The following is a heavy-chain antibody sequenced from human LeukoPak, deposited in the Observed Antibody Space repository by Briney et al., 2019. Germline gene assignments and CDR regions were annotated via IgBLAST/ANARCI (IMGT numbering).Heavy chain of an antibody. V-gene: IGHV4-39*01. CDR3: ARTRYYYNSRSYGAPYYFDY. D-gene: IGHD3-10*01. CDR1: GGSISSGSYY. J-gene: IGHJ4*02. Sequence: SETLSLTCTVSGGSISSGSYYWRWIRQPPGKGLEWIASIYYSGSTYYNPSLKSRVTISVDTSKNQFSLKLSSVTAADTVVYYCARTRYYYNSRSYGAPYYFDYWGQGTLVTVSS. CDR2: IYYSGST.